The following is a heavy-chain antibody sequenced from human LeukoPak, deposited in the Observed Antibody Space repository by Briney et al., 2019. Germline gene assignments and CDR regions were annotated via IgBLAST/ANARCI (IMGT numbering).Heavy chain of an antibody. CDR1: VYTFTSYG. D-gene: IGHD6-13*01. CDR3: ARDGSSWYIRDFDY. J-gene: IGHJ4*02. CDR2: ISAYNGNT. V-gene: IGHV1-18*01. Sequence: GGAVNVSCKSTVYTFTSYGISWLRQAPAQGQDSMGLISAYNGNTNYAQKLQGRVTMTTDTSTSTAYMELRSLRSDDTAVYYCARDGSSWYIRDFDYWGQGTLVTVSS.